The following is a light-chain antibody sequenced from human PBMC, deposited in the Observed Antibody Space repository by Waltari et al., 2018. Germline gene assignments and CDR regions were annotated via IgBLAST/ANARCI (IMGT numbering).Light chain of an antibody. J-gene: IGKJ2*01. CDR3: HQHNNWPYT. V-gene: IGKV3-11*01. CDR1: QSVSRY. Sequence: EIVLTQSPATLSFFPGERVTLSCRASQSVSRYMAWYQQKPGKAPRLLIYDISNRATGIPARFSGSGSGSDFTLTISSLEPEDFAVYYCHQHNNWPYTFGQGTKLEI. CDR2: DIS.